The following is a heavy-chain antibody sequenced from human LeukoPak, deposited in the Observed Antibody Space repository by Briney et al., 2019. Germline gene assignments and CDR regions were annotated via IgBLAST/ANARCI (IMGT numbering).Heavy chain of an antibody. CDR3: TTDVDTANDY. V-gene: IGHV3-15*01. D-gene: IGHD5-18*01. J-gene: IGHJ4*02. CDR1: GFTFSNAW. CDR2: IKSKTDGWTT. Sequence: GGSLRLSCAASGFTFSNAWMSWVRQAPGKGLEWVGRIKSKTDGWTTDYAAPVKGRFTISRDDSKNTLYLQMNSLKTEDTAVYYCTTDVDTANDYWGQGTLVTVSS.